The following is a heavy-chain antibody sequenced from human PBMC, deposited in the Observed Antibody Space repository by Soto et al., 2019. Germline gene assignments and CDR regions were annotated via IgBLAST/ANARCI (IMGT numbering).Heavy chain of an antibody. D-gene: IGHD1-26*01. Sequence: SETLSLTCAVYGGSFSGYYWSWIRQPPGKGLEWIGEINHSGSTNYNPSLKSRVTISVDTSKNQFSLKLSSVTAADTAVYYCARNGATPGDTYYYYYYMDVWGKGATVTVSS. CDR1: GGSFSGYY. J-gene: IGHJ6*03. V-gene: IGHV4-34*01. CDR2: INHSGST. CDR3: ARNGATPGDTYYYYYYMDV.